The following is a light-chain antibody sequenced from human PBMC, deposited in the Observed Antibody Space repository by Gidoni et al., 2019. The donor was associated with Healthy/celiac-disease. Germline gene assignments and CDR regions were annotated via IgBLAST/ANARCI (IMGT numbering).Light chain of an antibody. CDR1: SSNIGSNY. J-gene: IGLJ3*02. CDR2: RNN. Sequence: QSVLTQPPSASGTPWQRVTISCSGSSSNIGSNYVYWYQQLPGTAPKLLIYRNNQRPSGVPDRFSGSKSGTSASLAIRGLRSEDEADYYCAAWDDSLSGWVFGGGTKLTVL. CDR3: AAWDDSLSGWV. V-gene: IGLV1-47*01.